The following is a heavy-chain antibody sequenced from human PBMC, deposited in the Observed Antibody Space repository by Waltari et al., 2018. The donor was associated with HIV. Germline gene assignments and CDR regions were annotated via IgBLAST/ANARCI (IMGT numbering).Heavy chain of an antibody. D-gene: IGHD6-6*01. CDR2: LDWDDDK. CDR3: AWGRDSSSSTSRPNRRYYYYYGMDV. J-gene: IGHJ6*02. V-gene: IGHV2-70*01. Sequence: QVTLRQSGPALVKPTQTLTLTCTFSGFSLSTSGMCVSWIRQPPGKALEWLALLDWDDDKYYSTSLKTRLTISKDTSKNHVVLTMTNMDPVDTATYYCAWGRDSSSSTSRPNRRYYYYYGMDVWGQGTTVTVSS. CDR1: GFSLSTSGMC.